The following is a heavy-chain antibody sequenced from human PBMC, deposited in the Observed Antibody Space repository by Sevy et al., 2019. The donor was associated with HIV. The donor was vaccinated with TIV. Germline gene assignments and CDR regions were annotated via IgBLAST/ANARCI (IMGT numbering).Heavy chain of an antibody. CDR3: AKTPTVVTRLAEYFDY. J-gene: IGHJ4*02. Sequence: GGSRRLSCAASGFTFSSYAMSWVRQAPGKGLEWVSAISGSSGSTYYADSVKGRFTISRDNSKNTLYLQMNSLRAEDTAVYYCAKTPTVVTRLAEYFDYWGQGTLVTVSS. CDR2: ISGSSGST. CDR1: GFTFSSYA. V-gene: IGHV3-23*01. D-gene: IGHD4-17*01.